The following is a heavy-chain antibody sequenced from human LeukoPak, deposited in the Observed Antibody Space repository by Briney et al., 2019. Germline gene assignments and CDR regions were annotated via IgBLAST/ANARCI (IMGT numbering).Heavy chain of an antibody. V-gene: IGHV3-74*01. Sequence: GGSLRLSCAASGFTFSSYWMHWVRQAPGKGLVWVSRINTDGSTTSYADSVKGRFTISRDNAKNTLYLQMNSLRAEDTAVYYCASLTIFGVGGGNGTPLTVSS. CDR2: INTDGSTT. CDR1: GFTFSSYW. CDR3: ASLTIFGVG. D-gene: IGHD3-3*01. J-gene: IGHJ6*04.